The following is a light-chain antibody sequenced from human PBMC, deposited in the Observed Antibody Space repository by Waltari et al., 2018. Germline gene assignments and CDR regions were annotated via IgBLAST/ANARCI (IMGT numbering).Light chain of an antibody. CDR3: SSYISSSTLEL. V-gene: IGLV2-14*03. Sequence: QSALTQPASVSGSPGQSITISCTGTSSDVGAYNYVSWYQQHPGKAPKLIIFDVSNRPSGVSNRVSGSKSGNTASLTISGLQAEDEADYYCSSYISSSTLELFGGGTSLTVL. J-gene: IGLJ2*01. CDR1: SSDVGAYNY. CDR2: DVS.